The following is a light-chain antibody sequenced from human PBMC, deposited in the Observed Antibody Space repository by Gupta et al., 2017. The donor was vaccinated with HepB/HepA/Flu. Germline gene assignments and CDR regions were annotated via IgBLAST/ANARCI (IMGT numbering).Light chain of an antibody. V-gene: IGKV3-15*01. Sequence: EIVMTQSPVTLSVSPGERATLSCRASESVSSSVAWYQQKHGQAPRLLIYGESTRATGILARFSGSGCAKDVTITISSLQEEDFVVYYCQQYNHWPLWTFGQGTKVEIK. CDR3: QQYNHWPLWT. CDR1: ESVSSS. CDR2: GES. J-gene: IGKJ1*01.